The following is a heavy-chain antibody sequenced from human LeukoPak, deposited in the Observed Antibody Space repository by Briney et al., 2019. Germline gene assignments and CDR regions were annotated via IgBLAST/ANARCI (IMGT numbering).Heavy chain of an antibody. J-gene: IGHJ4*02. CDR2: ISWNSGSI. Sequence: GGSLRLSCAASGFTFDDYAMHWVRQAPGKDLEWVSGISWNSGSIGYADSVKGRFTISRDNAKNSLYLQMNSLRAEDTAVYYCARDPQQQLVVPYFDYWGQGTLVTVSS. V-gene: IGHV3-9*01. CDR3: ARDPQQQLVVPYFDY. D-gene: IGHD6-13*01. CDR1: GFTFDDYA.